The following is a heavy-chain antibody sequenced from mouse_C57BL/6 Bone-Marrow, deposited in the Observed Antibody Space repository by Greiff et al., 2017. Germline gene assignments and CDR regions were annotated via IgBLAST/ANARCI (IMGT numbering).Heavy chain of an antibody. CDR1: GYAFSSYW. V-gene: IGHV1-80*01. CDR3: ARWNYGSSYSDY. Sequence: VQLQQSGAELVKPGASVKISCKASGYAFSSYWMNWVKQRPGKGLEWIEQIYPGDGDTNYNGKFKGKATLTADKSSSTAYMQLSSLTSEDSAVYFCARWNYGSSYSDYWGQGTTLTVSS. D-gene: IGHD1-1*01. J-gene: IGHJ2*01. CDR2: IYPGDGDT.